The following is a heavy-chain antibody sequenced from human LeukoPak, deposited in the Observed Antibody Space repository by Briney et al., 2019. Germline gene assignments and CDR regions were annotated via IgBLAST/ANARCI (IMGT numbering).Heavy chain of an antibody. CDR3: ASLGPYGSGSYSFDY. V-gene: IGHV3-21*01. J-gene: IGHJ4*02. CDR2: ISSSSSYI. Sequence: GGSLRLSCAASGFTFSSYSMNWVRQAPGKGLEWVSSISSSSSYIYYADSVKGRFTISRDNAKNSLYLQMNSLRAEDTAVYYCASLGPYGSGSYSFDYWGQGTPVTVSS. CDR1: GFTFSSYS. D-gene: IGHD3-10*01.